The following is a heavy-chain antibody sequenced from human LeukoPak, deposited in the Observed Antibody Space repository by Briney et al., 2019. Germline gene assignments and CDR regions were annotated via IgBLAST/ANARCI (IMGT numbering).Heavy chain of an antibody. D-gene: IGHD1-1*01. CDR2: IYYSGST. V-gene: IGHV4-59*08. CDR3: ARANWNTDLSLDY. Sequence: PSETLSLTCTVSGGSISSYYWSWIRQPPGKGLEWIGYIYYSGSTNYNPSPKSRVTISVDTSKNQFSLKLSSVTAADTAVYYCARANWNTDLSLDYWGQGTLVTVSS. J-gene: IGHJ4*02. CDR1: GGSISSYY.